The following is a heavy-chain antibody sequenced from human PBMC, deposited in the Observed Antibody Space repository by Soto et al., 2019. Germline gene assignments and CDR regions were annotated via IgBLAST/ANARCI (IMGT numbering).Heavy chain of an antibody. CDR1: GGSMISYY. CDR2: IYYSGYT. V-gene: IGHV4-39*01. D-gene: IGHD3-16*01. Sequence: PSETLSLTCTVSGGSMISYYWSWIRQPPGKGLEWIGSIYYSGYTYYNPSLKSRVTISVDTSKNQFSLKLSSVTAADTAVYYCARHNGPLYVGYYYDMDVWGQGTTVTVSS. CDR3: ARHNGPLYVGYYYDMDV. J-gene: IGHJ6*02.